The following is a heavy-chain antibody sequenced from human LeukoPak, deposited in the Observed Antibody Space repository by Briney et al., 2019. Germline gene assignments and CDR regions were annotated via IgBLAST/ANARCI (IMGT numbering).Heavy chain of an antibody. V-gene: IGHV7-4-1*02. CDR2: INTNTGNP. CDR3: ARSVAAAGSPVYY. D-gene: IGHD6-13*01. Sequence: ASVTVSCKASGYTFTSYAMNWVRQAPGQGLEWMGWINTNTGNPTYAQGFTGRFVFSLDTSVSTAYLQISSLKAGDTAVYYCARSVAAAGSPVYYWGQGTLVTVSS. CDR1: GYTFTSYA. J-gene: IGHJ4*02.